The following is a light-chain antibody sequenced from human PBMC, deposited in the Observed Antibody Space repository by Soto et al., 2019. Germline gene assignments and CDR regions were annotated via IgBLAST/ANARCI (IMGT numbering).Light chain of an antibody. CDR3: HQSYSSAFT. V-gene: IGKV1-39*01. CDR1: QTIAKS. Sequence: DVQMTQSPPSLSASVGDSVTLTGRTSQTIAKSLTLYQQKPGKSPNLLIHNAVILQWCVPSRISGSMSGTDFTLTVSSLQPADLATYILHQSYSSAFTFGPGTKAE. CDR2: NAV. J-gene: IGKJ2*01.